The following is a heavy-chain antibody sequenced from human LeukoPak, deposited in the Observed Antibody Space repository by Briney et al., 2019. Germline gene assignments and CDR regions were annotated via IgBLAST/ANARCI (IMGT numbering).Heavy chain of an antibody. CDR3: ARGGYSYGYFRGGPFDY. D-gene: IGHD5-18*01. Sequence: SETLSLTCAVYGGSFSGYYWSWIRQPPGKGLEWIGEINHSGSINYNPSLKSRVTISVDTSKNQFSLKLSSVTAADTAVYYCARGGYSYGYFRGGPFDYWGQGTLVTVSS. CDR1: GGSFSGYY. J-gene: IGHJ4*02. V-gene: IGHV4-34*01. CDR2: INHSGSI.